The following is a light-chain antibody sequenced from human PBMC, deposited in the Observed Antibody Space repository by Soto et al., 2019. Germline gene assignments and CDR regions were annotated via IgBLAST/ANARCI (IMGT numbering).Light chain of an antibody. Sequence: EVVLTQSPGTLSLSPGERATLACRASQSVSNDFLAWYQQKPGQAPRPLIHGASTRATGIPDRFSGSGSGTDFTLTISRLEPKDFAVYYCQQYGPSPRFTFGPGTRVDFK. V-gene: IGKV3-20*01. CDR2: GAS. J-gene: IGKJ3*01. CDR1: QSVSNDF. CDR3: QQYGPSPRFT.